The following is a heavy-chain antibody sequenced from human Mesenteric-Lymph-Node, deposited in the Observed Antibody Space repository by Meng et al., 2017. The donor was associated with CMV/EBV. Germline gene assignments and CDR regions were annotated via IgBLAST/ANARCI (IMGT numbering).Heavy chain of an antibody. Sequence: KASGYTFTGYYIHWVRQAPGQGLEGMGGISPNTGGTDYAQKFQGRATTTRNTSSSTVHMELNGLTSDDTAIYYCARDRGSRWYGASDYWGQGTLVTVSS. CDR2: ISPNTGGT. D-gene: IGHD6-13*01. CDR1: GYTFTGYY. CDR3: ARDRGSRWYGASDY. J-gene: IGHJ4*02. V-gene: IGHV1-2*02.